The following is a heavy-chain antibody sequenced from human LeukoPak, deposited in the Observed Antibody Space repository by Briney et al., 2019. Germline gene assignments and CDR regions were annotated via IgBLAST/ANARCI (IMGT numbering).Heavy chain of an antibody. CDR2: IYSSGTT. CDR1: GCSVSSAGYY. V-gene: IGHV4-39*01. Sequence: SEILSLTCTVSGCSVSSAGYYWSWIRQPPGKGLEWIGRIYSSGTTFYNPSLKGRVTISVDTSKNQYSLRLSSVTAADTAVFYCARWLLYGSGSYHWDYWGQGTLVTVSS. J-gene: IGHJ4*02. CDR3: ARWLLYGSGSYHWDY. D-gene: IGHD3-10*01.